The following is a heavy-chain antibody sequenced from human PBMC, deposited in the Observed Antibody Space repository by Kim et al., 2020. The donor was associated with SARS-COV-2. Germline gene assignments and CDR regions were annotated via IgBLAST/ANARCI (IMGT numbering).Heavy chain of an antibody. J-gene: IGHJ3*01. CDR3: AKVRAYRDYWSGYHAPHDDFEF. D-gene: IGHD3-3*01. CDR2: ISYDGRDK. CDR1: GFMFSTYG. V-gene: IGHV3-30*18. Sequence: GGSLRLSCEASGFMFSTYGMHWVRQAPGKGLEWVALISYDGRDKYYADSVKGRFTISRDDSKSTLYLQMDSLRVGDTAIYYCAKVRAYRDYWSGYHAPHDDFEFCGQGTVVTVSS.